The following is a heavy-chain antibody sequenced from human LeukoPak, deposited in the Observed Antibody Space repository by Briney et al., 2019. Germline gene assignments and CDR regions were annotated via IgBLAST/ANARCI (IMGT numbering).Heavy chain of an antibody. D-gene: IGHD1-26*01. Sequence: SETLSLTCAVYGGSFSGYYWSWIRQPPGKGLEWIGEINHSGSTNYNPSLKSRVTISVDTSKNQFSLKLSSVTAADTAVYYCARGLGAVPFDYWGQGILVTVST. CDR3: ARGLGAVPFDY. J-gene: IGHJ4*02. V-gene: IGHV4-34*01. CDR2: INHSGST. CDR1: GGSFSGYY.